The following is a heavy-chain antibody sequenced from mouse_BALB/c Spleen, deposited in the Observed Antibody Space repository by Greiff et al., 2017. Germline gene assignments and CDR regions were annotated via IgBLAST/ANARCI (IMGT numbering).Heavy chain of an antibody. CDR3: ARKDGYYHYAMDY. CDR2: INPSTGYT. D-gene: IGHD2-3*01. CDR1: GYTFTSYW. Sequence: VQLQQSGAELAKPGASVKMSCKASGYTFTSYWMHWVKQRPGQGLEWIGYINPSTGYTEYNQKFKDKATLTADKSSSTAYMQLSSLTSEDSAVYYCARKDGYYHYAMDYWGQGTSVTVSS. J-gene: IGHJ4*01. V-gene: IGHV1-7*01.